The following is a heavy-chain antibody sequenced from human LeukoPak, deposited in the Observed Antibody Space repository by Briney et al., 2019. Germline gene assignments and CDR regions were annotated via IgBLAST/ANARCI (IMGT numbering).Heavy chain of an antibody. Sequence: GGSLRLSCAASGFTFSSYAMHWVRQAPGKGLEGVAIISHDGSNKNYADSVKGRFTISRDNSKNTLYLQMNGLRAEDTAVYYCARHKYNWNYMRFDPWGQGTWSPSPQ. D-gene: IGHD1-7*01. CDR2: ISHDGSNK. J-gene: IGHJ5*02. V-gene: IGHV3-30-3*01. CDR3: ARHKYNWNYMRFDP. CDR1: GFTFSSYA.